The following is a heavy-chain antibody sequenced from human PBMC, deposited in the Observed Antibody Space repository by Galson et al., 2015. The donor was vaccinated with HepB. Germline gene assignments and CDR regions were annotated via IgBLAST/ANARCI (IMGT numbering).Heavy chain of an antibody. Sequence: SVKVSCKASGGTFSSYAISWVRQAPGQGLEWMGGIIPIFGTACYAQKFQGRVTMTADESTSTAYLELSSLRSEDTAVYYCAREGGGCGSYYLDYWGQGTLVTVSS. CDR1: GGTFSSYA. V-gene: IGHV1-69*13. CDR2: IIPIFGTA. J-gene: IGHJ4*02. CDR3: AREGGGCGSYYLDY. D-gene: IGHD1-26*01.